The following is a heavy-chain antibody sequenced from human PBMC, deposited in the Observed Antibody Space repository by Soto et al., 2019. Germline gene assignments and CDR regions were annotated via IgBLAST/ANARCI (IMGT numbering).Heavy chain of an antibody. Sequence: SETLSLTCTVSGGSISSYYWSWIRQPPGKGLEWIGYIYYSGSTNYNPSLKSRVTISVDTSKNQFSLKLSSVTAADTAVYYCARHLVVAGLDYWYFDLWGRGTLVTVSS. D-gene: IGHD6-19*01. J-gene: IGHJ2*01. CDR2: IYYSGST. V-gene: IGHV4-59*08. CDR3: ARHLVVAGLDYWYFDL. CDR1: GGSISSYY.